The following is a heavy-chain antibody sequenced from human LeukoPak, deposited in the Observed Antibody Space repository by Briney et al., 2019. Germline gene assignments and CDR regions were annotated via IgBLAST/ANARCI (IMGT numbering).Heavy chain of an antibody. CDR3: ARGGYSGYGPYFDY. D-gene: IGHD5-12*01. CDR2: IYYSGGT. V-gene: IGHV4-59*01. CDR1: GGSISSYY. Sequence: SETLSLTCTVSGGSISSYYWSWIRQPPGKGLEWIGYIYYSGGTNYNPSLKSRVTISVDTSKNQFSLKLSSVTAADTAVYYCARGGYSGYGPYFDYWGQGTLVTVSS. J-gene: IGHJ4*02.